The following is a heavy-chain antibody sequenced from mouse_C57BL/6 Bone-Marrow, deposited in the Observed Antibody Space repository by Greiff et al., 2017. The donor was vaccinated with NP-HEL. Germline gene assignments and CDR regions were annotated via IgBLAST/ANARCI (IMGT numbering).Heavy chain of an antibody. V-gene: IGHV14-4*01. J-gene: IGHJ3*01. D-gene: IGHD2-4*01. CDR1: GFNIKDDY. CDR2: IDPANGDT. CDR3: TDDYDVAWFAY. Sequence: VQLKQSGAELVRPGASVKLSCTASGFNIKDDYMHWVKQRPEQGLEWIGWIDPANGDTEYASKFQGKATITADTSSNTAYLQLSSLTSEDTAVYYCTDDYDVAWFAYWGQGTLVTVSA.